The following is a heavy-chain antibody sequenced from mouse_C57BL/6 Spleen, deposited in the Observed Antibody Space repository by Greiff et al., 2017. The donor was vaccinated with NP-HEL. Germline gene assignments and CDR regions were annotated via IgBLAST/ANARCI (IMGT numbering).Heavy chain of an antibody. D-gene: IGHD2-5*01. CDR2: IYPGDGDT. CDR3: ARGGDYYSNYDWYFDV. V-gene: IGHV1-80*01. CDR1: GYAFSSYW. J-gene: IGHJ1*03. Sequence: VQLQQSGAELVKPGASVKISCKASGYAFSSYWMNWVKQRPGKGLEWIGQIYPGDGDTNYNGKFKGKATLTADTSSSTAYMQLSSLTSEDSAVYFGARGGDYYSNYDWYFDVWGTGTTVTVSS.